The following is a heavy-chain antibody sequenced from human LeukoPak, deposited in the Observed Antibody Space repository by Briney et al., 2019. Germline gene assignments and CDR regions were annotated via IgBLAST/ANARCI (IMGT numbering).Heavy chain of an antibody. V-gene: IGHV4-59*01. J-gene: IGHJ5*02. Sequence: SETLSLTCTVSGGSISSYYWSWIRQPPGKGLECIGYIYYSGSTNYNPSLKSRVIISVDTSKTQFSLKLSSVTAADTAVYYCARAQVVRGDWDTWGQGTLVTVSS. CDR2: IYYSGST. CDR1: GGSISSYY. CDR3: ARAQVVRGDWDT. D-gene: IGHD3-10*01.